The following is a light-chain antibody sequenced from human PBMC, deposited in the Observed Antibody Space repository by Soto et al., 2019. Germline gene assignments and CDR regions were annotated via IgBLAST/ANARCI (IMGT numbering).Light chain of an antibody. V-gene: IGKV3-20*01. J-gene: IGKJ1*01. CDR2: GAS. CDR3: QQYGSSLWT. CDR1: QSVSSSY. Sequence: EIVLTKYPGTLSLSPGERATLSCMASQSVSSSYLAWYQQKPGQAPRLLIYGASSRATGIPDRFSGSGSGTDFTLTISRLEPEDCAVYYCQQYGSSLWTVGQGTKVDIK.